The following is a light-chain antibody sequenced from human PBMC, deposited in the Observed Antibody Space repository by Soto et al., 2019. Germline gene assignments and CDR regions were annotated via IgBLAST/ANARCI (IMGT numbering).Light chain of an antibody. V-gene: IGLV2-14*01. CDR1: SSDVGGYNY. J-gene: IGLJ3*02. CDR3: SSYTSSNTHV. CDR2: DVI. Sequence: QSALTQPASVSGSPGQSITISCTGTSSDVGGYNYVSWYQHHPGKAPKLMIYDVINRPSGVSNRFSGSKSGNTASLTISGLQAEDEADYYCSSYTSSNTHVFGGGTKVTVL.